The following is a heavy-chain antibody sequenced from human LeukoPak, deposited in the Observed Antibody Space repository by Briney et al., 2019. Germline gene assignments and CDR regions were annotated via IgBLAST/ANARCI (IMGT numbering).Heavy chain of an antibody. CDR2: ISGSGDST. D-gene: IGHD2-2*01. J-gene: IGHJ4*02. CDR3: AKSFRSTSLDY. V-gene: IGHV3-23*01. Sequence: GGSLRLSCAASGFTFRSYGMTWVRQAPGKGLEWVSAISGSGDSTYYADSVKGRLTISRDNSRNRLYLQMNSLRAGDTAVYYCAKSFRSTSLDYWGQGTLVTVSS. CDR1: GFTFRSYG.